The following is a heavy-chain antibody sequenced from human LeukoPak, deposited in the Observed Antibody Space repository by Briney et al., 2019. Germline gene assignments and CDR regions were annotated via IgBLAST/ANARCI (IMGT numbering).Heavy chain of an antibody. CDR1: GFTFSSYA. J-gene: IGHJ4*02. Sequence: GGSLRLSCATSGFTFSSYAMSWVRQAPGKGLEWVSAISGSGGSTYYADSVKGRFTISRDNSKNTLYLQMNSPRAEDTAVYYCATIAPGFLEWLLRGYFDYWGQGTLVTVSS. CDR3: ATIAPGFLEWLLRGYFDY. CDR2: ISGSGGST. V-gene: IGHV3-23*01. D-gene: IGHD3-3*01.